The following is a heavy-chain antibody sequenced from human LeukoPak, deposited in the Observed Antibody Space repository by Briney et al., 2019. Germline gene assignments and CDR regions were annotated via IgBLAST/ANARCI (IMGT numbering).Heavy chain of an antibody. V-gene: IGHV3-30-3*01. Sequence: GGSLRLSCAASGFTFSSYAMHWVRQAPGKGLEWVAVISYDGSNKYYADSVKGRFTISRDNSKNTLYLQMNSLRAEDTAVYYCASTGGIAAAGRDYWGQGTLVTVSS. CDR3: ASTGGIAAAGRDY. D-gene: IGHD6-13*01. CDR2: ISYDGSNK. CDR1: GFTFSSYA. J-gene: IGHJ4*02.